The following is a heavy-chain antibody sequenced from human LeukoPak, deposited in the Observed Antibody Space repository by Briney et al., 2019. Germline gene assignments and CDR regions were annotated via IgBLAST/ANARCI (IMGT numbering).Heavy chain of an antibody. D-gene: IGHD6-13*01. Sequence: GRSLRLSCAASGFTFSSYGMHWVRQAPGKGLEWVAVIWYDGSNKYYADSVKGRFTISRDNSKNTLYLQMNSLRAKDTALYYCAKDKGSSRRNANFHHWGQGTLVTVSS. CDR3: AKDKGSSRRNANFHH. CDR1: GFTFSSYG. J-gene: IGHJ1*01. CDR2: IWYDGSNK. V-gene: IGHV3-33*06.